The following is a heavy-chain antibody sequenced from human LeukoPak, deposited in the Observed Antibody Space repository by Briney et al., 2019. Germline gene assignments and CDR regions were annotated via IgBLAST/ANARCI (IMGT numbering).Heavy chain of an antibody. V-gene: IGHV1-24*01. Sequence: ASVKVSCKVSGYTPTGLSMHWVRQAPGKGLEWMGGFDPEDGETIYAQKFQGRATMTEDTSTDTAYMELSSLRSEDTAVYYCATDPDSGSYYGFSLWGQGTLVTVSS. CDR2: FDPEDGET. CDR3: ATDPDSGSYYGFSL. J-gene: IGHJ4*02. D-gene: IGHD1-26*01. CDR1: GYTPTGLS.